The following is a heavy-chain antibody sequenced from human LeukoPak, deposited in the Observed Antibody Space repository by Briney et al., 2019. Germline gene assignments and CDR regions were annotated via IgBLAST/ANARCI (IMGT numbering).Heavy chain of an antibody. V-gene: IGHV2-5*01. D-gene: IGHD4-23*01. CDR1: GFSLSTSGVG. J-gene: IGHJ6*02. CDR3: AHINSKTYYYYGMDV. CDR2: IYWNDDN. Sequence: SGPTLVNPTQPLTLTCTFSGFSLSTSGVGVAWIRRPPEKALEWLALIYWNDDNPYSQSLKSRLTITKDTSRNQVVLTMTNMDPVDTATYYCAHINSKTYYYYGMDVWGQGTTVTVSS.